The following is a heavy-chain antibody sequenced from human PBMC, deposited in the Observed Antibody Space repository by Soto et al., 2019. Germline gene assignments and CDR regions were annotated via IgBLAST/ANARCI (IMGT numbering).Heavy chain of an antibody. J-gene: IGHJ3*02. CDR1: GLTFDDYA. CDR3: AKGWVAATYDAFDI. CDR2: ISWNSGSI. D-gene: IGHD2-15*01. Sequence: GGSVRLSCAASGLTFDDYAMHWVRQAPGKGLEWVSGISWNSGSIGYADSVKGRFTISRDNAKNSLYLQMNSLRAEDTALYYCAKGWVAATYDAFDIWGQGTMVTVSS. V-gene: IGHV3-9*01.